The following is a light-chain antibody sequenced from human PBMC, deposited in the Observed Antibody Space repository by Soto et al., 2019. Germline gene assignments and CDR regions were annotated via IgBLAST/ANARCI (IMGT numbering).Light chain of an antibody. J-gene: IGLJ3*02. CDR3: TSYTSSITWV. CDR2: GVS. Sequence: QSALTQPASVSGSPGQSITISCTGTSSDVGGYNYVSWYQQHPGKAPKNMIYGVSNRPSGVSNRFSGSKSGNTASLIISGLQAEDEADYYCTSYTSSITWVFGGGTKLTVL. V-gene: IGLV2-14*01. CDR1: SSDVGGYNY.